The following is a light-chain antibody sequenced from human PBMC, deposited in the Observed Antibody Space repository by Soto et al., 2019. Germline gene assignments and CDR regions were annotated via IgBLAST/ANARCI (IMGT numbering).Light chain of an antibody. CDR1: QSVSSY. Sequence: EIVMTQSPATLSVSPGQRATLSCRASQSVSSYLAWYQQKPGRAPRLLIYDASNRATGIPARFSGSGSGTEFTLTISSLQSEDFAVYYCQQYNNWPRTFGQGTKVDI. CDR2: DAS. CDR3: QQYNNWPRT. J-gene: IGKJ1*01. V-gene: IGKV3D-15*01.